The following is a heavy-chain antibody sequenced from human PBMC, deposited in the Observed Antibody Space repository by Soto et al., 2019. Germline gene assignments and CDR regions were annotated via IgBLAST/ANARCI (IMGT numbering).Heavy chain of an antibody. J-gene: IGHJ4*02. V-gene: IGHV3-23*01. Sequence: EVQLLESGGGLVQPGGSLRLSCADSGFTFSSYAMSWVRQAPGKGLEWVSAISGSGGSKDYADSVKGRFTISRDNAKNTLYLQMSSLRAEDTAVYYCAKVNSGWYSYLDYWGQGTLVTVSS. D-gene: IGHD6-19*01. CDR2: ISGSGGSK. CDR3: AKVNSGWYSYLDY. CDR1: GFTFSSYA.